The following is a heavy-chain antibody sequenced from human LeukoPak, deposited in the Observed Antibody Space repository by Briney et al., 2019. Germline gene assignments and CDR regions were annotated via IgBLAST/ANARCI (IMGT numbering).Heavy chain of an antibody. CDR1: GFTVSSNY. Sequence: PGGSLRLSCAASGFTVSSNYMSWVRQAPGKGLEWVSVIYSGGSTYYADSMKGRFTISRDNSKNTLYLQMNSLRAEDTAVYYCARDPGYSYGSYYGMDVWGQGTTVTVS. CDR3: ARDPGYSYGSYYGMDV. D-gene: IGHD5-18*01. J-gene: IGHJ6*02. CDR2: IYSGGST. V-gene: IGHV3-66*02.